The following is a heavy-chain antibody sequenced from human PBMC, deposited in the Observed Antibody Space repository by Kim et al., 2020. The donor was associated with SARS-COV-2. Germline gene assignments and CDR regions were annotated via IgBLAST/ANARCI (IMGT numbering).Heavy chain of an antibody. Sequence: SETLSLTCAVYGGSFSGYYWSWIRQPPGKGLEWIGEINHSGSTNYNPSLKSRVTISVDTSKNQFSLKLSSVTAADTAVYYCARGSSGWYVRAPYYFDYWG. J-gene: IGHJ4*01. CDR2: INHSGST. CDR3: ARGSSGWYVRAPYYFDY. CDR1: GGSFSGYY. V-gene: IGHV4-34*01. D-gene: IGHD6-19*01.